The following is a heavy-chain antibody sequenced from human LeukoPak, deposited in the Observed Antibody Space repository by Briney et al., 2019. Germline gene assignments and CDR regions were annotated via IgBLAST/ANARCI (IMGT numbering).Heavy chain of an antibody. CDR1: GFTFSSYA. V-gene: IGHV3-30*04. CDR3: ARDPENCGGDCYYFDY. D-gene: IGHD2-21*02. Sequence: GGSLRLSCAASGFTFSSYAMRWVRQAPGKGLEWVAVISYDGSNKYYADSVKGRFTISRDNSKNTLYLQMNSLRAEDTAVYYCARDPENCGGDCYYFDYWGQGTLVTVSS. CDR2: ISYDGSNK. J-gene: IGHJ4*02.